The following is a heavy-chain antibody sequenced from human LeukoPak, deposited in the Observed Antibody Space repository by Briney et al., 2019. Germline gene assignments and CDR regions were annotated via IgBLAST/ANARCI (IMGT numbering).Heavy chain of an antibody. CDR1: GGTFSSYA. CDR3: ARVRIAAAGPTIPGYYFDY. J-gene: IGHJ4*02. V-gene: IGHV1-69*01. D-gene: IGHD6-13*01. Sequence: ASVKVSCKASGGTFSSYAISWVRQAPGQGLEWMGGIIPIFGTANYAQKFQGRVTITADESTSTAHMELSSLRSEDTAVYYCARVRIAAAGPTIPGYYFDYWGQGTQVTVSS. CDR2: IIPIFGTA.